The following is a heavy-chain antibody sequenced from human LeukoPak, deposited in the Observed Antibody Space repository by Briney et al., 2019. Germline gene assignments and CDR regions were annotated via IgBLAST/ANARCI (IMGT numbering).Heavy chain of an antibody. CDR3: ARGRIAAAVRCWFDP. D-gene: IGHD6-13*01. CDR1: GGSFSGYY. CDR2: INHSGGT. J-gene: IGHJ5*02. V-gene: IGHV4-34*01. Sequence: PSETLSLTCAVYGGSFSGYYWSWIRQPPGKGLEWIGEINHSGGTNYNPSLKSRVTISVDTSKNQFSLKLSSVTAADTAVYYCARGRIAAAVRCWFDPGAREPWSPSPQ.